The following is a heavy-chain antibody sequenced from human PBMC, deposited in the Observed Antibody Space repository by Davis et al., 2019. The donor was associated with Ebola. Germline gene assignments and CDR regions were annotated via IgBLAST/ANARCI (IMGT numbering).Heavy chain of an antibody. CDR1: GFTFSSYG. CDR2: IWYDGSNK. CDR3: ARMSGYSYGYGYYYYYGMDV. V-gene: IGHV3-33*01. J-gene: IGHJ6*02. Sequence: PGGSLRLSCAASGFTFSSYGMHWVRQAPGKGLEWAAVIWYDGSNKYYADSVKDRFTISRDNSKNTLYLQMNSLRAEDTAVYYCARMSGYSYGYGYYYYYGMDVWGQGTTVTVSS. D-gene: IGHD5-18*01.